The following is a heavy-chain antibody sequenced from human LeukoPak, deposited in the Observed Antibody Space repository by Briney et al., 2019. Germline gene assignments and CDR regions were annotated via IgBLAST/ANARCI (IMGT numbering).Heavy chain of an antibody. CDR2: IYNGVNT. CDR1: GASVSSASY. V-gene: IGHV4-61*01. J-gene: IGHJ5*02. D-gene: IGHD1-26*01. CDR3: ARSRAFNSGAFDP. Sequence: SETLSLTCTVSGASVSSASYWTWIRQPPGQGVEWITHIYNGVNTNYNPSLKSRVTISVDTSKNQFSLRLNSVTAADTAVYYCARSRAFNSGAFDPWGQGSLVTVSS.